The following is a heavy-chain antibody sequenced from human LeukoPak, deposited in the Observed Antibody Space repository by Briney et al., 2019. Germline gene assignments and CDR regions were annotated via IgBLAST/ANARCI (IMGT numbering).Heavy chain of an antibody. V-gene: IGHV3-48*01. CDR1: GFTVSNNY. Sequence: GGSLRLSCAASGFTVSNNYISWVRQAPGKGLEWVSYISSSSSTIYYADSVKGRFTISRDNAKNSLYLQMNSLRAEDTAVYYCARAMGGATIDYWGQGTLVTVSS. CDR3: ARAMGGATIDY. CDR2: ISSSSSTI. D-gene: IGHD1-26*01. J-gene: IGHJ4*02.